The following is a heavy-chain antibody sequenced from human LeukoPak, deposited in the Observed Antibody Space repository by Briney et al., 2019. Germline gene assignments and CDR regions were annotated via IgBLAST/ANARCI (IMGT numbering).Heavy chain of an antibody. V-gene: IGHV3-21*01. Sequence: GGSLRLSCAASGFTFSSCSMNWVRQAPGKGLEWVSSIGGSSRSIYYAGSVKGRFTISRDNAKDSLVLLMNSLRAEDTAVYYCAREVDEYFDYWGQGTLVTVSS. CDR2: IGGSSRSI. CDR3: AREVDEYFDY. CDR1: GFTFSSCS. J-gene: IGHJ4*02. D-gene: IGHD2/OR15-2a*01.